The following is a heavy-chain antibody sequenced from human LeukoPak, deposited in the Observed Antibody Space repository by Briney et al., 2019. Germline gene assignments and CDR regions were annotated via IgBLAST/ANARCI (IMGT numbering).Heavy chain of an antibody. V-gene: IGHV3-23*01. CDR2: VSGNGGST. CDR3: AKGHNDWSYMYFYYMDV. D-gene: IGHD3-10*01. Sequence: GGSLRLSCTASGFTFIDYVMSWVRQAPGKGLEWVSSVSGNGGSTYYPDSVKGRFAISRDNSKNTLYLQMNSLRAEDTAVYYCAKGHNDWSYMYFYYMDVWGKGTTVTVSS. CDR1: GFTFIDYV. J-gene: IGHJ6*03.